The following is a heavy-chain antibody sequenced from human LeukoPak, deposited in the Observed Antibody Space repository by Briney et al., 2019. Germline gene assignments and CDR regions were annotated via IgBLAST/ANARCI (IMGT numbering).Heavy chain of an antibody. J-gene: IGHJ4*02. Sequence: GGSLRLSCVASGFAFSYSSMHWVRQAPGKGLEWVAGISYDGHYKGYADSVRGRFTISRDDSKNHLYLEMSGLRPEDAALYYCVRDLLVGSPDYFDLWGQGALVTVSS. CDR1: GFAFSYSS. D-gene: IGHD1-26*01. CDR3: VRDLLVGSPDYFDL. V-gene: IGHV3-30*04. CDR2: ISYDGHYK.